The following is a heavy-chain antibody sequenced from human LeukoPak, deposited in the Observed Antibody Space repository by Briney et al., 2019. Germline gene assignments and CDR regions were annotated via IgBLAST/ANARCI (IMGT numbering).Heavy chain of an antibody. CDR3: ARRWGQRHGHPFDY. D-gene: IGHD1-1*01. Sequence: GASVTVSCKASGYTFTSYGISWVRQAPGQGLEWMGWISAYNGNTNYAQKLQGRVTMTTDTSTSTAYMELRSLRSDDTAVYYCARRWGQRHGHPFDYWGQGTLVTVSS. CDR2: ISAYNGNT. J-gene: IGHJ4*02. V-gene: IGHV1-18*01. CDR1: GYTFTSYG.